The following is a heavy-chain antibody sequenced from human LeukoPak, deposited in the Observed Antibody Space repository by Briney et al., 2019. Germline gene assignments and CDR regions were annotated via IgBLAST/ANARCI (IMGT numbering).Heavy chain of an antibody. V-gene: IGHV3-33*01. J-gene: IGHJ4*02. CDR2: IWYDGSNK. CDR1: GFTFSSYG. Sequence: GRSLRLSCAASGFTFSSYGMRWVRQAPGKGLEWVAVIWYDGSNKYYADSVKGRFTISRDNSKNTLYLQMNSLRAEDTAVYYCAREYYDSSGQFAYWGQGTLVTVSS. CDR3: AREYYDSSGQFAY. D-gene: IGHD3-22*01.